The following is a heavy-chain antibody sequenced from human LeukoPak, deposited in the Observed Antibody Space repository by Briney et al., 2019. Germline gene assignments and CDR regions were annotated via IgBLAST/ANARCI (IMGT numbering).Heavy chain of an antibody. CDR1: GGTFSSYA. V-gene: IGHV1-69*13. D-gene: IGHD3-22*01. CDR2: IIPIFGTA. J-gene: IGHJ4*02. CDR3: AREVADYYDSSGYHDY. Sequence: ASVKVSCKASGGTFSSYAISWVRQAPGQGLEWMGGIIPIFGTANYAQKFQGRVTITADESTSTAYMELSSLRSEDTAVYYCAREVADYYDSSGYHDYWGQGTLVTVSS.